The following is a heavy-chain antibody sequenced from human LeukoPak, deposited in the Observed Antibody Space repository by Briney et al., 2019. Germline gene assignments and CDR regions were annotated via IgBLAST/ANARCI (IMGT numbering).Heavy chain of an antibody. CDR1: GFRLSNHW. V-gene: IGHV3-7*01. J-gene: IGHJ4*02. CDR3: VREVKAAVTDFDY. Sequence: GSLRLSCAAPGFRLSNHWMTSVRQAPAKGLEWVANIKEDGSEKYYVDSLKGRFTISSDNAKNSLFLQMNSLRADDTAVYYCVREVKAAVTDFDYWGQGTLVTVSS. D-gene: IGHD6-13*01. CDR2: IKEDGSEK.